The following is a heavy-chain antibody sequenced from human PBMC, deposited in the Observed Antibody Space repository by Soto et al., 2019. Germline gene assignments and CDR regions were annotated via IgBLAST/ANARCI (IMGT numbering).Heavy chain of an antibody. V-gene: IGHV4-61*01. Sequence: SETLSLTCSVSGGSVGSPNYYWGWIRQPPGKGLEWIGYIYDSGSTNYNPSLKTRVTISLDTPKNQFSLKLTSVTAADTAIYYCSRGRNYWSQGTLVTVSS. J-gene: IGHJ4*02. CDR1: GGSVGSPNYY. CDR2: IYDSGST. CDR3: SRGRNY.